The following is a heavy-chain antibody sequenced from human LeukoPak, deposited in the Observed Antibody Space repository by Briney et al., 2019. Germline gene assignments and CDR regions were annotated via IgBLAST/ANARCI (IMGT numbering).Heavy chain of an antibody. CDR1: GFTVTSNY. J-gene: IGHJ4*02. D-gene: IGHD6-19*01. V-gene: IGHV3-66*02. CDR3: AREFSGSDGFFDC. CDR2: IYSGGVT. Sequence: PGGSLTLSCAASGFTVTSNYMSWVRQAPGKGLEWVSVIYSGGVTYCADSVKGRFTISRDNRKNTLFLQMNSLRAEDTAVYYCAREFSGSDGFFDCWGQGTLVTVSS.